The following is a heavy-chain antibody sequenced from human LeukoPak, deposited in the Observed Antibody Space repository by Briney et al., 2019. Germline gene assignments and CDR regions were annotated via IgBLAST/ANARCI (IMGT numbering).Heavy chain of an antibody. CDR3: ARSDYGGNGYFDY. V-gene: IGHV3-23*01. Sequence: GGTLRLSCAASGFTFSSYDMSWVRQAPGKGLEWVSGISGSGSTTKYADSVKGRFTISRDNSKNTLYLQMNSLRAEDTAVYYCARSDYGGNGYFDYWGQGTLVTVSS. CDR1: GFTFSSYD. J-gene: IGHJ4*02. D-gene: IGHD4-23*01. CDR2: ISGSGSTT.